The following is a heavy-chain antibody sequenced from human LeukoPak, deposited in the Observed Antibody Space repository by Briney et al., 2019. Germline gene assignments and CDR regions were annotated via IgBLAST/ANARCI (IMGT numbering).Heavy chain of an antibody. CDR1: GFTFSSYE. CDR2: ISSSGSTI. CDR3: ARTDY. V-gene: IGHV3-48*03. Sequence: HPGGSLRLSCAASGFTFSSYEMNWVRQAPGKGLECISYISSSGSTIYYADSVKGRFTISRDNAKNSLYLQLNSLRAEDTALYYRARTDYWGQGTLVTVSS. J-gene: IGHJ4*02.